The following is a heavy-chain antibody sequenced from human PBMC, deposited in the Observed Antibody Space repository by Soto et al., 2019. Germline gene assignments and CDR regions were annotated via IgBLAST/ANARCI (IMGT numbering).Heavy chain of an antibody. CDR2: ISYDGSNK. J-gene: IGHJ1*01. CDR1: GFTFSSYG. Sequence: PGGSLRLSCAASGFTFSSYGMHWVRQAPGKGLEWVAVISYDGSNKYYADSVKGRFTISRDNSKNTLYLQMNSLRAEDTAVYYCAKARGIVVVVAATPLYFQHWGQGTLVTVS. D-gene: IGHD2-15*01. CDR3: AKARGIVVVVAATPLYFQH. V-gene: IGHV3-30*18.